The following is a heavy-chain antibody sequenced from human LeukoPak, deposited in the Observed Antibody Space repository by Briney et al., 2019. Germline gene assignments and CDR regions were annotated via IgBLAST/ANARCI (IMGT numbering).Heavy chain of an antibody. V-gene: IGHV3-74*01. J-gene: IGHJ4*02. CDR3: ARSYSSGLAVDY. Sequence: PGGSLRLSCAASGFTFSSYWMHWVRQAPGKGLVWVSRINSDGSSTSYADSVKGRFTISRDNAKNTPYLQMNSLRAEDTAVYYCARSYSSGLAVDYWGQGTLVTVSS. CDR2: INSDGSST. D-gene: IGHD6-19*01. CDR1: GFTFSSYW.